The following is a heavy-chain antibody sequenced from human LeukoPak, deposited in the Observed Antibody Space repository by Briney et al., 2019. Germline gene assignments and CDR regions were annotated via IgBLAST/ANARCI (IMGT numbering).Heavy chain of an antibody. V-gene: IGHV4-34*01. CDR3: ARRGYCSSTSCQGYWFDP. Sequence: SETLSLTCAVYGGSFSGYHWSWIRQPPGKGLEWIGEINHSGTTSYTPSLKSRVAMSVDTSKNQFSLKLNSVTAADTALYYCARRGYCSSTSCQGYWFDPWGQGTTVTVSS. CDR1: GGSFSGYH. J-gene: IGHJ5*02. CDR2: INHSGTT. D-gene: IGHD2-2*01.